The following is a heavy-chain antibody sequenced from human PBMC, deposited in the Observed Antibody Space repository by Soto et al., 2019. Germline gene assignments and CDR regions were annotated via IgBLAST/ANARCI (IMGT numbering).Heavy chain of an antibody. J-gene: IGHJ5*02. D-gene: IGHD4-17*01. Sequence: QVQLQESGPGLVKPSQTLSLTCTVSGGSISSGGYYWSWIRQHPGKGLEWIGYIYYSGSTYYNPSRKSRVTISVDTSKNQFSLKLSSVTAADTAVYYCARDREDYASWFDPWGQGTLVTVSS. CDR2: IYYSGST. CDR3: ARDREDYASWFDP. CDR1: GGSISSGGYY. V-gene: IGHV4-31*03.